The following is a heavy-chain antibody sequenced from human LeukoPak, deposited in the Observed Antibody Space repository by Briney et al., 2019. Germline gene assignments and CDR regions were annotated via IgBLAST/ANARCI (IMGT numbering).Heavy chain of an antibody. Sequence: GGSLRLSCAASGFTFSSYSMNWVRQAPGKGLEWVSYISSSSSTIYYADSVKGRFTISRDNAKNSLYLQMNSLRAEDTAVYYCARDSSGRTWDYWGQGTLVTVSS. V-gene: IGHV3-48*01. CDR2: ISSSSSTI. CDR3: ARDSSGRTWDY. CDR1: GFTFSSYS. J-gene: IGHJ4*02. D-gene: IGHD6-25*01.